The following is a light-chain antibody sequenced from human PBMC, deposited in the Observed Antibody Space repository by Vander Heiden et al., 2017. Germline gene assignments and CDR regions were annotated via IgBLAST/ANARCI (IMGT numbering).Light chain of an antibody. CDR2: GAS. Sequence: IVLTQSPGTLSLSPGERATLSCRASQSVSTYLAWYQQKPGQAPRLLIYGASRRATGIPDRFSGSGSGTDLTLTISRLEPEDFAVYCCQEFGTSFGPGTKVDIK. V-gene: IGKV3-20*01. CDR1: QSVSTY. J-gene: IGKJ3*01. CDR3: QEFGTS.